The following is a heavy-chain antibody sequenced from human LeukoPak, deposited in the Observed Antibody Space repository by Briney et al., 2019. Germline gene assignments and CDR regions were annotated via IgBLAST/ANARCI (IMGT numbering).Heavy chain of an antibody. Sequence: ASVKVSCKASGYTFTSYGISWVRQAPGQGLEWMGWISAYNGNTNYAQKLQGRVTITADESTSTAYMELSSLRSEDTAVYYCARERSGYALDYWGQGTLVTVSS. D-gene: IGHD5-12*01. J-gene: IGHJ4*02. CDR2: ISAYNGNT. V-gene: IGHV1-18*01. CDR1: GYTFTSYG. CDR3: ARERSGYALDY.